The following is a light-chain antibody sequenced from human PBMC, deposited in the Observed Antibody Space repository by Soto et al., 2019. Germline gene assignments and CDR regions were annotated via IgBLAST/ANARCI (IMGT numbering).Light chain of an antibody. J-gene: IGLJ2*01. V-gene: IGLV2-14*01. Sequence: QSALTQPASVSGSPGQSITISCTGSSSDVGGYNHVSWYQQHPGKAPKLMIYEVSNRPSGVYNRFSGSKSDNTASLTISGLQAEDEADYYCSSYTTSTTRIIIGGGTKLTVL. CDR2: EVS. CDR3: SSYTTSTTRII. CDR1: SSDVGGYNH.